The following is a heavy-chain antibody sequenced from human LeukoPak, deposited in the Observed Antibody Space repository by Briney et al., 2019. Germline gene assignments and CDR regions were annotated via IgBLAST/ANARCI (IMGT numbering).Heavy chain of an antibody. Sequence: ALVKVSCKASGYTFTSYYMHWVRQAPGQGLEWMGWINPNSGGTNYAQKFQGRVTMTRDTSISTAYMELSRLRSDDTAVYYCARGYCSSTSCYKGGANWFDPWGQGTLVTVSS. J-gene: IGHJ5*02. CDR2: INPNSGGT. D-gene: IGHD2-2*02. V-gene: IGHV1-2*02. CDR3: ARGYCSSTSCYKGGANWFDP. CDR1: GYTFTSYY.